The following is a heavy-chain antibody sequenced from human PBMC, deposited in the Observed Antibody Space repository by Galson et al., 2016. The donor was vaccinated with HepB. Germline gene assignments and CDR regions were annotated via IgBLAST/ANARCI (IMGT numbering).Heavy chain of an antibody. J-gene: IGHJ6*02. CDR3: ARRPTDNYGMDV. CDR1: GYSFTSYW. D-gene: IGHD5-24*01. CDR2: IYPGDSDT. Sequence: QSGGEVKKPGESLQISCKGSGYSFTSYWIGWVRHMPGKGLEWQGIIYPGDSDTSYSPSFQGQVTISAAKSISTAYLQWSSLKASDTAMYDCARRPTDNYGMDVWGQGTTVTVSS. V-gene: IGHV5-51*03.